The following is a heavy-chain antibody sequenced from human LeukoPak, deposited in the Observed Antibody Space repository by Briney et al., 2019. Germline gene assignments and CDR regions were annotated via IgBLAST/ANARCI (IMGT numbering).Heavy chain of an antibody. J-gene: IGHJ4*02. V-gene: IGHV3-23*01. CDR3: AKESLVVIESYFDN. Sequence: PEGSLRLSCAASGFTFSSYAMSWVRQAPGKGLEWVSTISGSGGTTYYADSVKGRFTMSRDNSKNTLYLEMSSLRDEDTAEYFCAKESLVVIESYFDNWGQGIQVTVSS. D-gene: IGHD3-22*01. CDR2: ISGSGGTT. CDR1: GFTFSSYA.